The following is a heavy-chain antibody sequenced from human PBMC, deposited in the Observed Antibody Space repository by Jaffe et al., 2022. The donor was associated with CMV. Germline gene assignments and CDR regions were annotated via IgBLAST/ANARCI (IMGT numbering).Heavy chain of an antibody. J-gene: IGHJ6*03. CDR2: ISYSGRT. D-gene: IGHD3-9*01. Sequence: QVHLQESGPGLVKPSETLSLTCTVSGGSISRYYWSWIRQAPGKGLEWIGYISYSGRTSFNPSLNSRITISIDTSNNQFSLNLRSVTAADTAVYYCARHGYFDGFLYLEINYMDVWGKGTTVTVSS. CDR3: ARHGYFDGFLYLEINYMDV. V-gene: IGHV4-59*08. CDR1: GGSISRYY.